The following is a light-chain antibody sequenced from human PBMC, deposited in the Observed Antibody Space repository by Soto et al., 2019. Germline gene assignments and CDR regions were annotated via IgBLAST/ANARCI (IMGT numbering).Light chain of an antibody. Sequence: QSVLTQPPSASGTPGQRFTISCSGSSSNIGSTTVSWFQLLPGTAPKLLISTNDQRPSGVPDRFSGSKSGTSASLAISGLQSEDDADYYCAAWDDSLNGFVFGTGTKLTVL. CDR2: TND. V-gene: IGLV1-44*01. J-gene: IGLJ1*01. CDR3: AAWDDSLNGFV. CDR1: SSNIGSTT.